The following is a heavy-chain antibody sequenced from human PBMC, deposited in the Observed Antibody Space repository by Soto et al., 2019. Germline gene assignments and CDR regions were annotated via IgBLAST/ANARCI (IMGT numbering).Heavy chain of an antibody. D-gene: IGHD5-18*01. Sequence: QVPLVQSGVEVKKPGASVKVSCKASGYTFTSYGISWVRQAPGQGLEWMGLLIPYNGDTIYAQKFQGRGILTTDTATSTAYMELGSLRSDDTAVYYCVRDASSGYRGWWDPWGQGTLVTVSS. CDR2: LIPYNGDT. J-gene: IGHJ5*02. V-gene: IGHV1-18*01. CDR3: VRDASSGYRGWWDP. CDR1: GYTFTSYG.